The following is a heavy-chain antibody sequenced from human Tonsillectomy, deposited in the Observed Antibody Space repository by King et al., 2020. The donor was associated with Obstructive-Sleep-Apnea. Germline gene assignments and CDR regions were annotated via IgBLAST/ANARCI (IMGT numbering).Heavy chain of an antibody. Sequence: VQLVESGGGMVQPGGSLRLSCAASGFTFSSYGISWVRQAPGKGRDRVSAINTRGTTFYAGSARGRFSISRDNSKYTVNLQVNSLRAEDTALYYCAKEGGGSGVYWVDSWGQGTLVSVSS. CDR1: GFTFSSYG. J-gene: IGHJ4*02. CDR2: INTRGTT. V-gene: IGHV3-23*04. CDR3: AKEGGGSGVYWVDS. D-gene: IGHD3-10*01.